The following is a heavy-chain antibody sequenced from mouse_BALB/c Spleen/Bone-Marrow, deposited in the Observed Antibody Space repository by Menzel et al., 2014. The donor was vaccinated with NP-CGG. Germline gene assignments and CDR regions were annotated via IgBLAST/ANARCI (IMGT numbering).Heavy chain of an antibody. CDR3: ARYDGYFDY. CDR2: INPGSGST. D-gene: IGHD2-3*01. J-gene: IGHJ2*01. V-gene: IGHV1-54*01. Sequence: QVQLQQSGAELVRPGTSVKVSCKASGYAFTDYLMEWLKQRPGQGLEWIGVINPGSGSTNYNEKFKDKATLTADKSSSTAYMQLNSLTSDDSAVYFCARYDGYFDYWGQGTILTVSS. CDR1: GYAFTDYL.